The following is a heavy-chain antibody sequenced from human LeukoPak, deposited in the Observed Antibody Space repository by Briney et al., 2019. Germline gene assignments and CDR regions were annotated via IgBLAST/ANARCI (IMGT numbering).Heavy chain of an antibody. Sequence: ASVKVSCNTSGYTFTGYYMHWVRQAPGQGLEWMGWINPNSGGTNYAQKFQGRVTMTRDTSISTAYMELSRLRSDDTAVYHCAREVYSYGLPAFDIWGQGTMVTVSS. CDR3: AREVYSYGLPAFDI. J-gene: IGHJ3*02. CDR2: INPNSGGT. CDR1: GYTFTGYY. D-gene: IGHD5-18*01. V-gene: IGHV1-2*02.